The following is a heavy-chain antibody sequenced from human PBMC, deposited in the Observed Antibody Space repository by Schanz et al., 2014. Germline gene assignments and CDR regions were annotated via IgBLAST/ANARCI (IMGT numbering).Heavy chain of an antibody. Sequence: QVQLVESGGGVAQPGRSLRLSCAASGFTFSAYGMHWVRQAPGKGLEWVAVIWYDGNNKYYADSVKGRFTISRDNSKNTLYLQMNSLRAEDTALYYCAKDPHRDYGGKPQAFDIWGQGTMVTVSS. CDR2: IWYDGNNK. J-gene: IGHJ3*02. D-gene: IGHD4-17*01. CDR3: AKDPHRDYGGKPQAFDI. V-gene: IGHV3-33*06. CDR1: GFTFSAYG.